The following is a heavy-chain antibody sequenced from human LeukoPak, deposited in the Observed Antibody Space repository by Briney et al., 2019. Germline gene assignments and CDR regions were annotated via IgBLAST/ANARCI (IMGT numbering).Heavy chain of an antibody. CDR1: GYTFTSYG. V-gene: IGHV1-18*01. CDR2: ISAYNGNT. J-gene: IGHJ3*02. D-gene: IGHD3-22*01. CDR3: ARDVIPMVVVAHDAFDI. Sequence: ASVEVSCKASGYTFTSYGISWVRQAPGQGLEWVGWISAYNGNTNYAQKVQGRVTMTTDTSTTTAYMELRSLRSDDTGVYYCARDVIPMVVVAHDAFDIWGQGTMVTVSS.